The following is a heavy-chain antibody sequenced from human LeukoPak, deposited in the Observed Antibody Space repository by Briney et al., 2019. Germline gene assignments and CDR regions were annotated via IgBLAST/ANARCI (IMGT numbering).Heavy chain of an antibody. CDR1: GYTLTELS. D-gene: IGHD6-13*01. V-gene: IGHV1-24*01. CDR3: ARDAIAAAASNWFDP. J-gene: IGHJ5*02. CDR2: FDPEDGET. Sequence: ASVKVSCKVSGYTLTELSMHWVRQAPGKGLEWMGGFDPEDGETIYAQKFQGRVTMTEDTSTDTAYMELSSLRSEDTAVYYCARDAIAAAASNWFDPWGQGTLVTVSS.